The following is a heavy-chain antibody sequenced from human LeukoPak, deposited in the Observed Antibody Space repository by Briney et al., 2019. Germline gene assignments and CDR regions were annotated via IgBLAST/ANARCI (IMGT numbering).Heavy chain of an antibody. CDR3: ARVGLDRRGYSGYESFDY. Sequence: GGSLRLSCAASGFTFSSYGMSWVRQAPGKGLEWVSGISGSGGNTYYSDSVKGRFTISRDNSKNTLYLQMNSLRAEDTAVYYCARVGLDRRGYSGYESFDYWGQGTLVTVSS. V-gene: IGHV3-23*01. J-gene: IGHJ4*02. CDR1: GFTFSSYG. D-gene: IGHD5-12*01. CDR2: ISGSGGNT.